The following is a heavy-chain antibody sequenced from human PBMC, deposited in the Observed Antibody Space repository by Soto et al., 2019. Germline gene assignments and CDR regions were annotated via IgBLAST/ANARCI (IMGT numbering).Heavy chain of an antibody. Sequence: QVQLQESGPGLVKPSETLSLTCTVSGGSISSYYWSWIRQPPGKGLEWIGYIYYSGSTNYNPSLKSRVTISVDTSKNQFSLKLSSVTAADTDVYYCARDTPNYSSSWYQNYYYGMDVWGQGTTVTVSS. J-gene: IGHJ6*02. D-gene: IGHD6-13*01. CDR1: GGSISSYY. CDR2: IYYSGST. CDR3: ARDTPNYSSSWYQNYYYGMDV. V-gene: IGHV4-59*01.